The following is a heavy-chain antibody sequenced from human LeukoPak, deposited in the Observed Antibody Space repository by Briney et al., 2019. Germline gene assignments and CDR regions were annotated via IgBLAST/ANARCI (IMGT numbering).Heavy chain of an antibody. V-gene: IGHV4-34*01. CDR2: INHSGST. J-gene: IGHJ5*02. Sequence: SETLSLTCAVYGGSFSGYYWSWIRQPPGKGLEWIGEINHSGSTNYNPSLKSRVTISVDTSKNQFSLNLRSVTAADTAVYYCARHPTALVSYGFDPWGQGTLVTVSS. CDR3: ARHPTALVSYGFDP. D-gene: IGHD5-18*01. CDR1: GGSFSGYY.